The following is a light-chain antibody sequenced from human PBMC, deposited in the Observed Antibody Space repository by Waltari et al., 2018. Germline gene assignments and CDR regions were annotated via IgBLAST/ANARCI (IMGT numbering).Light chain of an antibody. V-gene: IGKV3-15*01. Sequence: EIVMTQPPATLSVSPGERATLACRASQSDSSNLAWYQQKPGQAPRLLIYGASTRATGIPARFSGSGSGTEFTLTISSLQSEDFAVYYCQQYNNWPGTFGQGTKLEIK. CDR3: QQYNNWPGT. J-gene: IGKJ2*01. CDR1: QSDSSN. CDR2: GAS.